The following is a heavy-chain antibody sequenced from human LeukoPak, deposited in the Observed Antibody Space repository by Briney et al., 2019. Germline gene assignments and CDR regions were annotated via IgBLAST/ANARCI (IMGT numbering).Heavy chain of an antibody. CDR3: AKGGKWDVTPFDY. CDR2: ISYDGSNK. CDR1: GFTFSSYA. Sequence: GGSLRLSCAASGFTFSSYAMHWVRQAPGKGLEWVAVISYDGSNKYYADSVKGRFTISRDNSKNALYLQVNSLRAEDTAVYYCAKGGKWDVTPFDYWGQGTLVTVSS. D-gene: IGHD1-26*01. V-gene: IGHV3-30-3*01. J-gene: IGHJ4*02.